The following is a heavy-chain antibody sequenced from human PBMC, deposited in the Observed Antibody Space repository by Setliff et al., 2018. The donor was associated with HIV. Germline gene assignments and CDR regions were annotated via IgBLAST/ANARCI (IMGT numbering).Heavy chain of an antibody. V-gene: IGHV3-48*01. CDR1: GFTFSSYS. CDR3: ATPMFPNYHDNSVLID. D-gene: IGHD3-22*01. CDR2: ISSTSTTI. Sequence: GGSLRLSCAASGFTFSSYSMNWVRQAPGKGLEWLSYISSTSTTIYYADSVKGRFTISRDNAKNSLYLEMNSLRSDDTAVYYCATPMFPNYHDNSVLIDWGQGTPVTVSS. J-gene: IGHJ1*01.